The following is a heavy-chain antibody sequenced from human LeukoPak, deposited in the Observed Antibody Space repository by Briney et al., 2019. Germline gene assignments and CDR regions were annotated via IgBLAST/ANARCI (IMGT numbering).Heavy chain of an antibody. CDR3: ATGLPPVLRYFDWLSFDY. V-gene: IGHV1-24*01. CDR1: GYTLTELS. J-gene: IGHJ4*02. Sequence: ASVKVSCKVSGYTLTELSMHWVRQAPGKGLEWMGGFDPEDGETIYAQKFQGRVTMTEDTSTDTAYMELSSLRSGDTAVYYCATGLPPVLRYFDWLSFDYWGQGTLVTVSS. CDR2: FDPEDGET. D-gene: IGHD3-9*01.